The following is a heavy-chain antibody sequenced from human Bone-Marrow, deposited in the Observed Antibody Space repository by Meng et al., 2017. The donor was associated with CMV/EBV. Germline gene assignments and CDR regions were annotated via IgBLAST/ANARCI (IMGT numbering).Heavy chain of an antibody. V-gene: IGHV4-4*02. CDR2: IYHNGST. CDR3: ARVNRARGSYYFDY. Sequence: SGSSISSGNCWSWFRQPPGKGLEWIGEIYHNGSTNYNPSLKSRVTISVDKSKNQFSLKLSSVTAADTAVYYCARVNRARGSYYFDYWGQGTLVTVSS. CDR1: GSSISSGNC. D-gene: IGHD1-26*01. J-gene: IGHJ4*02.